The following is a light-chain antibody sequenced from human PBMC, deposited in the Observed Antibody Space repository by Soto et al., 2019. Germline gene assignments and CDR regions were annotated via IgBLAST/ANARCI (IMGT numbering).Light chain of an antibody. CDR3: SSYTSSSTLRV. CDR1: TSDIGTYNY. CDR2: EVS. Sequence: QSALTQPASVSGSPGQSISISCTGTTSDIGTYNYVSWYQQHPGRAPKLMLYEVSDRPSGVSNRFSGSKSGNTASLTISGLQAEDEADYYCSSYTSSSTLRVFGGGTKLTVL. J-gene: IGLJ3*02. V-gene: IGLV2-14*01.